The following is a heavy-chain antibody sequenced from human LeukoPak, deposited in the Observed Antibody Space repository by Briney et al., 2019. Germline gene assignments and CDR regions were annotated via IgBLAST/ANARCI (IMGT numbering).Heavy chain of an antibody. CDR2: LYSGGST. Sequence: GGSLRLSCAASGFTVSSNYMSWVRQAPGKGQECVSVLYSGGSTYYADSVKGRFTISRDNSKNTLYLLMNSLRAEDTAVYYCVKELEAGYSAVDWGQGTLVIVSS. D-gene: IGHD5-18*01. V-gene: IGHV3-53*05. J-gene: IGHJ4*01. CDR1: GFTVSSNY. CDR3: VKELEAGYSAVD.